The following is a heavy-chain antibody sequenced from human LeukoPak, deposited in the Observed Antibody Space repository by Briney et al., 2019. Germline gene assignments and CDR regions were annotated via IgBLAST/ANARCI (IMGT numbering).Heavy chain of an antibody. D-gene: IGHD3-22*01. J-gene: IGHJ4*02. CDR2: ISFDGSNK. CDR1: GFTFSNYA. CDR3: AKDGDYYDSSGYQLFDY. Sequence: PGGSLRLSCAASGFTFSNYAMHWVRQAPGKGLEWVSIISFDGSNKYYADSVKGRFTISRDNSKNTLYLRMNSLGAEDTAVYYCAKDGDYYDSSGYQLFDYWGQGTLVTVSS. V-gene: IGHV3-30*04.